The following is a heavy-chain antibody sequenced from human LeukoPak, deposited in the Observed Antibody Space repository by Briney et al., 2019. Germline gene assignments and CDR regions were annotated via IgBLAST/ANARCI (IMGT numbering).Heavy chain of an antibody. J-gene: IGHJ4*02. Sequence: GGSLRLSCAASGVTFRKYAMSWVRQAPGKGLEWVSTISDTGGRTSYADSVKGRFTISRDDSKNTLYLHMTSLRAEDTAVYYCTNSDDYGDYWGQGTLVTVSS. CDR3: TNSDDYGDY. V-gene: IGHV3-23*01. CDR1: GVTFRKYA. CDR2: ISDTGGRT.